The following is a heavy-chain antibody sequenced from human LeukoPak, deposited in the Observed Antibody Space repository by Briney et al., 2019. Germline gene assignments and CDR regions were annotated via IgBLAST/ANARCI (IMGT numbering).Heavy chain of an antibody. J-gene: IGHJ4*02. CDR3: AREYSGDEYFDY. CDR1: GFTFSSYA. CDR2: ISYDGSNK. V-gene: IGHV3-30-3*01. D-gene: IGHD4-17*01. Sequence: PGRSLRLSCAASGFTFSSYAMHWVRQAPGKGLEWVAVISYDGSNKYYADSVKGRFTISRDNSKNTLYLQMNSLRAEDTAVYYCAREYSGDEYFDYWGQGTLVTVSS.